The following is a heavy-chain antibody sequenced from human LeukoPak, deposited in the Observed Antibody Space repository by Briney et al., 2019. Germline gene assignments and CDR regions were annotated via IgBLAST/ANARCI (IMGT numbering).Heavy chain of an antibody. J-gene: IGHJ3*02. CDR3: ARGTYSQTDAFDI. V-gene: IGHV4-59*08. CDR1: GGSISSYY. Sequence: SETLSLTCTVSGGSISSYYWSWIRQPPGKGLEWIGYIYCSGSTNYNPSLKSRVTISVDTSKNQFSLKLSSVTAADTAVYYCARGTYSQTDAFDIWGQGTMVTVSS. CDR2: IYCSGST. D-gene: IGHD1-1*01.